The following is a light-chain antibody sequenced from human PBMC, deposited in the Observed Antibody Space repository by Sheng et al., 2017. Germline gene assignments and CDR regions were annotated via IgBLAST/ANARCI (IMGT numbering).Light chain of an antibody. CDR1: QSVTSY. Sequence: EIVLTQSPATLSLFTGERATLSCRASQSVTSYLAWYQHKPGQSPRLLIYGASNRATGIPTRFSGSGSGTDFTLTISSLEPEDSAVYYCQQRSTWPGYSFGQGTRLEIK. CDR3: QQRSTWPGYS. CDR2: GAS. J-gene: IGKJ2*03. V-gene: IGKV3-11*01.